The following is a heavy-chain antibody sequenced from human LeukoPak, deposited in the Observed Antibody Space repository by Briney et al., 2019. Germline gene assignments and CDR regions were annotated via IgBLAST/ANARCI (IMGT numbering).Heavy chain of an antibody. D-gene: IGHD3-22*01. CDR1: GYTFTSYY. CDR2: INPSGGST. J-gene: IGHJ4*02. V-gene: IGHV1-46*01. CDR3: ARPYYYDSSGYYALDY. Sequence: GASVKVSCKASGYTFTSYYMHWVRQAPGQGLEWMGIINPSGGSTSYAQKFQGRVTMTRDMSTSTVYMELSSLRSEDTAVYYCARPYYYDSSGYYALDYWGQGTLVTVSS.